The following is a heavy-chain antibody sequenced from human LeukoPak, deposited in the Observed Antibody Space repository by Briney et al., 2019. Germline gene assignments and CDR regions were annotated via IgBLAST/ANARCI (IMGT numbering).Heavy chain of an antibody. Sequence: SETLSLTCTVSGGSINTYYWSWIRQPAGKGLEWIGYIYYSGSTNYNPSLKSRVTISVDTSKNHFSLKLSSVTAPDTAVYYCARGLGGSYGAWYAFDFWGQGTMVTVSS. CDR1: GGSINTYY. D-gene: IGHD5-18*01. CDR2: IYYSGST. J-gene: IGHJ3*01. CDR3: ARGLGGSYGAWYAFDF. V-gene: IGHV4-59*08.